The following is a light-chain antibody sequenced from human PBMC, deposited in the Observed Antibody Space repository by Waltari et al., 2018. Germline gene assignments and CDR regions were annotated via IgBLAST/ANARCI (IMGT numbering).Light chain of an antibody. CDR2: DTS. V-gene: IGKV3-11*01. Sequence: IVLTQSPATLSLFPGERATLSCRASQSVRNYLAWYQQKPGQAPRLLIYDTSNRATGIPVRFSGSGSGTDFTLTISSLEPEDFAVYYCQHRSVWPLTFGGGTKVEIK. CDR1: QSVRNY. CDR3: QHRSVWPLT. J-gene: IGKJ4*01.